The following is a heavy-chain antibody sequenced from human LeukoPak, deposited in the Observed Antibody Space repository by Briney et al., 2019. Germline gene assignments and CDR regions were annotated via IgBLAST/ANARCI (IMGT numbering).Heavy chain of an antibody. CDR2: INSGGSGT. CDR3: AKSGRTYSSSWYIY. CDR1: GFAFSSNW. Sequence: PGGSLRLSCAASGFAFSSNWMHWVRQTPGKGLVWVSRINSGGSGTSYADSVEGRFTISRDNAKNTLYLQMNSLRAEDTAVYYCAKSGRTYSSSWYIYWGQGTLVTVSS. D-gene: IGHD6-13*01. J-gene: IGHJ4*02. V-gene: IGHV3-74*01.